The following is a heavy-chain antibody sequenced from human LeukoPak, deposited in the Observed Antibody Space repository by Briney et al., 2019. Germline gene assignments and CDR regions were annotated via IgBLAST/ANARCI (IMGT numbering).Heavy chain of an antibody. V-gene: IGHV4-34*01. Sequence: PSETLSLTCAVYGGSFSGYYWSWIRQPPGKGLEWIGEINHSGSTNYNPSLKSRVTISVDTSKNQFSLKPSSVTAADTAVYYCASSPGLRWNYWGQGTLVTVSS. CDR1: GGSFSGYY. J-gene: IGHJ4*02. CDR3: ASSPGLRWNY. CDR2: INHSGST. D-gene: IGHD5-12*01.